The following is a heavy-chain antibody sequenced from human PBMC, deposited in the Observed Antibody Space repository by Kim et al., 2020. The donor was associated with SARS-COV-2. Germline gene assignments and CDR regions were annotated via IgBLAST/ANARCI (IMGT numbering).Heavy chain of an antibody. J-gene: IGHJ6*02. Sequence: SETLSLTCAVYGGSFSGYYWSWIRQPPGKGLEWIGEINHSGSTNYNPSLKSRVTISVDTSKNQFSLKLSSVTAADTAVYYCARAYRQQLVPRNFGGYYYCGMDVWGQGTTVTVSS. V-gene: IGHV4-34*01. D-gene: IGHD6-13*01. CDR1: GGSFSGYY. CDR3: ARAYRQQLVPRNFGGYYYCGMDV. CDR2: INHSGST.